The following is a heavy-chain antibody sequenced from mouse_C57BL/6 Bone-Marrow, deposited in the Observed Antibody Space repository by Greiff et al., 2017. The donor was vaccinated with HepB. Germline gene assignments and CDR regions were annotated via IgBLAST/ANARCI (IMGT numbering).Heavy chain of an antibody. CDR3: AIYDYGYYYAMDY. D-gene: IGHD2-4*01. Sequence: EVKLVESGPELVKPGASVKIPCKASGYTFTDYNMDWVKQSHGKSLEWIGDINPNNGGTIYNQKFKGKATLTVDKSSSTAYMELRSLTSEDTAVYYCAIYDYGYYYAMDYWGQGTSVTVSS. CDR2: INPNNGGT. CDR1: GYTFTDYN. J-gene: IGHJ4*01. V-gene: IGHV1-18*01.